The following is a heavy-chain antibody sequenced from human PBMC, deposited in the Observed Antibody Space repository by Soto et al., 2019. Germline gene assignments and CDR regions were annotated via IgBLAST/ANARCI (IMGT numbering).Heavy chain of an antibody. Sequence: EVQLVESGGGLVKPGGSLRLSCAASGFTFSSYSMNWVRQAPGKGLEWVSSISSSSSYIYYADSVKGRFTISRDNAKNSLYLQMNSRRAEDTAVYYCAREAESDCSSTSCYMDYYYYGMDVWGQGTTVTVSS. J-gene: IGHJ6*02. CDR1: GFTFSSYS. V-gene: IGHV3-21*01. CDR3: AREAESDCSSTSCYMDYYYYGMDV. CDR2: ISSSSSYI. D-gene: IGHD2-2*02.